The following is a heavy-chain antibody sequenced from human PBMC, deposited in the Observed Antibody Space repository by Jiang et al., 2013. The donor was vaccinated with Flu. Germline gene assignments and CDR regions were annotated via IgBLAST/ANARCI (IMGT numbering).Heavy chain of an antibody. V-gene: IGHV4-61*01. J-gene: IGHJ4*02. CDR1: GGSVSSGSYY. D-gene: IGHD1-26*01. Sequence: PGLVKPSQTLSLTCTVSGGSVSSGSYYWSWIRQPPGKGLEWIGYIYYSGSTNYNPSLKSRVTISVDTSKNQFSLKLSSVTAADTAVYYCARGLIVGATSFVDYWGQGTLVTVSS. CDR2: IYYSGST. CDR3: ARGLIVGATSFVDY.